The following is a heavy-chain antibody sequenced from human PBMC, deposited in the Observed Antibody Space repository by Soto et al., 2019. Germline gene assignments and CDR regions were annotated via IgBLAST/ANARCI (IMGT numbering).Heavy chain of an antibody. CDR1: GGTFSSYT. J-gene: IGHJ6*02. CDR2: IIPILGIA. V-gene: IGHV1-69*02. D-gene: IGHD1-26*01. CDR3: ARGGGVGAIPSNV. Sequence: QVQLVQSGAEVKKPGSSVKVSCKASGGTFSSYTISWVRQAPGQGLEWMGRIIPILGIANYAQKFQGRVTITAEKSASTAYMELSSLGSEDTAVYYCARGGGVGAIPSNVWGQGTTVTVSS.